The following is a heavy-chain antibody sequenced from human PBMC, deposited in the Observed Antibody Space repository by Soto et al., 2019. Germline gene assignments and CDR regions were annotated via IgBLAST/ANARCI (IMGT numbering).Heavy chain of an antibody. Sequence: SGPTLVNPTQTLTLTCTFSGFSLSTSGMFVSWIRQPPGKALEWLARIDYDDYKYYSTSLKTRLTLSKDTSKNQVLLTMTNMDPVDTATYYCARATVTTNYGMDVWGQGTTVTVS. V-gene: IGHV2-70*11. J-gene: IGHJ6*02. CDR3: ARATVTTNYGMDV. CDR1: GFSLSTSGMF. D-gene: IGHD4-17*01. CDR2: IDYDDYK.